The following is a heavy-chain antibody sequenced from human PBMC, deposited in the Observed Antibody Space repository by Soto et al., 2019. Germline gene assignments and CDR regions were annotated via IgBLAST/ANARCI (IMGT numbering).Heavy chain of an antibody. V-gene: IGHV3-7*01. CDR2: IRQDGSET. Sequence: ELQLVESGGGLVQPGGSLRLSCTVSGFNFRNYWMAWARQAPGKGLQWVAVIRQDGSETHYVDSVRGRFTISRDNAKNSLYLDMNSLRADDTAIYYCTRDWDYWGQGILVSVSS. CDR1: GFNFRNYW. CDR3: TRDWDY. J-gene: IGHJ4*02.